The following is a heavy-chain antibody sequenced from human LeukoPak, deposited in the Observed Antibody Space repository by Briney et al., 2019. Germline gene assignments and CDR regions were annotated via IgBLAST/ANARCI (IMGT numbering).Heavy chain of an antibody. CDR1: GGSVSSGSYY. V-gene: IGHV4-61*01. D-gene: IGHD4-17*01. CDR3: ARERTVTTLFDY. Sequence: SETLSLTCTVSGGSVSSGSYYWSWIRQPPGKGLEWIGYIYYSGSTNSPPSLKTRVTISLDTSKNQFSLNLSSVTAADTAVYYCARERTVTTLFDYWGQGTLVTVSS. CDR2: IYYSGST. J-gene: IGHJ4*02.